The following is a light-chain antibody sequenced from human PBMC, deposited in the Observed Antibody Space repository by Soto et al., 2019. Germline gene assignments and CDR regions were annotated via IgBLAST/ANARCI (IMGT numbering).Light chain of an antibody. CDR1: QSVSSN. V-gene: IGKV3-15*01. CDR2: GAS. Sequence: EIVMTQSPATLSVSPGERATLSCRPSQSVSSNLAWYQKKPGQAPRLLIYGASTRATGIPARFSGSGSGTEFTLTISSLQSEDFAVYYCQQYNNWPPYTFGQGTKLEIK. J-gene: IGKJ2*01. CDR3: QQYNNWPPYT.